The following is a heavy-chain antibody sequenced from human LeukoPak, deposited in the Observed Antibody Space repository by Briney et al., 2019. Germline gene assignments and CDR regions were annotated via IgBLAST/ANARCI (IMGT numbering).Heavy chain of an antibody. J-gene: IGHJ6*02. CDR2: IWYDGSNK. CDR1: GFTFSSYG. Sequence: GRSLRLSCAASGFTFSSYGMHWVRQAPGKGLVWVAVIWYDGSNKYYADSVKGRFTISRDNSKNTLYVQMNSLRAEDTAVYYCERYRGTVYYYGMDVWGQGTTVTVSS. V-gene: IGHV3-33*01. CDR3: ERYRGTVYYYGMDV. D-gene: IGHD2-8*02.